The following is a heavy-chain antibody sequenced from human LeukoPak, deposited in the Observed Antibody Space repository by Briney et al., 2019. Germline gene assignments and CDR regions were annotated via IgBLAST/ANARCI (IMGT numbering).Heavy chain of an antibody. V-gene: IGHV1-18*01. CDR1: GYTFTSYG. Sequence: ASVNVSCKASGYTFTSYGISWVRQAPGQGLEWMGWISAYNGNTNYAQKLQGRVTMTTDTSTSTAYMELRSLRSDDTAVYYCARELRFEYNWKEDYYYYMDVWGKGTTVTVSS. CDR2: ISAYNGNT. CDR3: ARELRFEYNWKEDYYYYMDV. J-gene: IGHJ6*03. D-gene: IGHD1-20*01.